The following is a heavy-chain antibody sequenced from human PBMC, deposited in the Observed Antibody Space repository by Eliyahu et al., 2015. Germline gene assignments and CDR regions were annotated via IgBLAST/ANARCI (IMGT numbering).Heavy chain of an antibody. Sequence: EVQLVQSGAEVKKPGASLKISCKGSGYXFTDFWXGWVPQVAGKGLEWMGITFPGDSDTRYSPSFQGQVTISVDKSLSTAYLQWSSLTASDTAMYYCATKGKDYDRIYYFRFWGQGTLVTVSS. V-gene: IGHV5-51*01. CDR2: TFPGDSDT. D-gene: IGHD1-14*01. CDR1: GYXFTDFW. CDR3: ATKGKDYDRIYYFRF. J-gene: IGHJ4*02.